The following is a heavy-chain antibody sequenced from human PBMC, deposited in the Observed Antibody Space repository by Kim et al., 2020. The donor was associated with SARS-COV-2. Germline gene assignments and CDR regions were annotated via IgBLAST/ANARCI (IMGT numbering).Heavy chain of an antibody. CDR3: ARDLLGAVAGTSDY. J-gene: IGHJ4*02. Sequence: GGSLRLSCAASGFTFSSYWMSWVRQAPGKGLEWVANVKQDGSEKYYVDSVKGRFTISRDNAKNSLYLQMSSLRAEDTPVYYCARDLLGAVAGTSDYWGQGTLVTVSS. CDR1: GFTFSSYW. V-gene: IGHV3-7*01. CDR2: VKQDGSEK. D-gene: IGHD6-19*01.